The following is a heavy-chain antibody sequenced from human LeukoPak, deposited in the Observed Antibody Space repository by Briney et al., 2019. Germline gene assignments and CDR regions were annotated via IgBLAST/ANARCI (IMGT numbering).Heavy chain of an antibody. CDR3: AGTTILHEFDY. D-gene: IGHD2/OR15-2a*01. CDR2: IIPLFDTA. Sequence: GASVKVSCKASGGTFSNYAISRVRQATGQGLGWMGGIIPLFDTANYEQKFQGRVTITADKSTGTAYMELSSLRSEDTAIYYCAGTTILHEFDYWGQGTLVTVSS. V-gene: IGHV1-69*06. J-gene: IGHJ4*02. CDR1: GGTFSNYA.